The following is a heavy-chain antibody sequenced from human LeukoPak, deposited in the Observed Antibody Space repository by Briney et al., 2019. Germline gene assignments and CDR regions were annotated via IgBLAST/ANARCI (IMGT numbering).Heavy chain of an antibody. D-gene: IGHD6-6*01. CDR2: IIPIFGTA. Sequence: GASVSVSSTASGGTFSIYAISWVRRDPGQGLEWMGGIIPIFGTANYAQKFQGRVTITADESTSTAYMELSSLRSEDTAVYYCARDAYSSSSFDYWGQGTLVTVSS. CDR3: ARDAYSSSSFDY. J-gene: IGHJ4*02. V-gene: IGHV1-69*13. CDR1: GGTFSIYA.